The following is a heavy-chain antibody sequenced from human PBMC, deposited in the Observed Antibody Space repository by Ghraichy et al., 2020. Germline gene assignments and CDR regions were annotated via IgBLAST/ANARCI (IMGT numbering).Heavy chain of an antibody. CDR2: ISYDGSNK. J-gene: IGHJ4*02. V-gene: IGHV3-30*18. D-gene: IGHD3-10*01. CDR1: GFTFSSYG. Sequence: GGSLRLSCAASGFTFSSYGMHWVRQAPGKGLEWVAVISYDGSNKYYADSVKGRFTISRDNSKNTLYLQMNSLRAEDTAVYYCAKDLDGREGDYYGSGDYWGQGTLVTVSS. CDR3: AKDLDGREGDYYGSGDY.